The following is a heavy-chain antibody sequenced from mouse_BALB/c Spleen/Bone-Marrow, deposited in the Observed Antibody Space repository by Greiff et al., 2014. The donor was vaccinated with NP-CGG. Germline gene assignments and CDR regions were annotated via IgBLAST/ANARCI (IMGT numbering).Heavy chain of an antibody. V-gene: IGHV3-1*02. CDR3: ARFAGTPYTMDY. CDR1: GYSITSYYS. CDR2: IHYSGIT. D-gene: IGHD4-1*01. Sequence: DVQLQESGPDLVKPSQSLSLTCTVTGYSITSYYSWHWIRQSPGNKLEWMGYIHYSGITVYNPSLKSRISITRDTSNNQFFLQLNSVTTEDTATYYCARFAGTPYTMDYWGQGTSVTVSS. J-gene: IGHJ4*01.